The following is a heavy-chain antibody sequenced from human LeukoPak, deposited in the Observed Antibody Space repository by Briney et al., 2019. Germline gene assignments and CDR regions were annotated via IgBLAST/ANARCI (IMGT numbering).Heavy chain of an antibody. Sequence: PSETLSLTCTVSGGSISSYYWSWIRQPPGKGLEWIGYIYYSGSTNYNPSLKSRVTISVDTSKNQFSPKLSSVTAADTAVYYCARGGYCSSTSCYSADNWFDPWGQGTLVTVSS. V-gene: IGHV4-59*01. CDR3: ARGGYCSSTSCYSADNWFDP. J-gene: IGHJ5*02. D-gene: IGHD2-2*01. CDR1: GGSISSYY. CDR2: IYYSGST.